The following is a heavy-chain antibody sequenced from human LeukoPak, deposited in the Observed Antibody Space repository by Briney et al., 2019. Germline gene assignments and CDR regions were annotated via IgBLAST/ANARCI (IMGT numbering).Heavy chain of an antibody. Sequence: GRSLRLSCAASGFTFSSYWMHWVRQAPGKGLVWVSRINSDGSSTSYADSVKGRFTISRDNAKNTLYLQMNSLRAEDTAVYYCARVRAAAGRKTHYYYYGMDVWGQGTTVTVSS. CDR1: GFTFSSYW. J-gene: IGHJ6*02. CDR2: INSDGSST. D-gene: IGHD6-13*01. CDR3: ARVRAAAGRKTHYYYYGMDV. V-gene: IGHV3-74*01.